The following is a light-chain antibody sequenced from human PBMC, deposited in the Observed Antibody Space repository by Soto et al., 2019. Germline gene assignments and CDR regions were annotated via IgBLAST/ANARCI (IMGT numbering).Light chain of an antibody. CDR3: QQAYSFPIT. CDR2: AAS. J-gene: IGKJ5*01. Sequence: DIQVTQSPSSVSASVGDRVTITCRASQAIAAYLAWYQHKPGRAPELLIHAASSLQSGVPSRFSGSGSATDFTRTINSLQPEDFATYYCQQAYSFPITFGQGTRLDI. V-gene: IGKV1D-12*01. CDR1: QAIAAY.